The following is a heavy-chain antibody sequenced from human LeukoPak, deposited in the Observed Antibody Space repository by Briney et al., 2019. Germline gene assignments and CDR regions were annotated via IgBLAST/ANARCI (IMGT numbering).Heavy chain of an antibody. Sequence: PGGSLRLSCAASGFTSSDYWMHWVRQAPGKGLVWVSRIYSDESSTYYVGSVKGRFTISRDNAKNTLYLQMNSLRAEDTAIYYCARVSGSRNYYFGAFDIWGQGTMVTVSS. V-gene: IGHV3-74*01. J-gene: IGHJ3*02. D-gene: IGHD3-10*01. CDR2: IYSDESST. CDR3: ARVSGSRNYYFGAFDI. CDR1: GFTSSDYW.